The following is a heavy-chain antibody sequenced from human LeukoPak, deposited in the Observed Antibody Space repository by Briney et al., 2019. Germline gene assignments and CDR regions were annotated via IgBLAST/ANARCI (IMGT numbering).Heavy chain of an antibody. D-gene: IGHD5-12*01. Sequence: SETLSLTCTVSGGSVSSHYWSWIRQPPGKGLEWIGYIYYSGSTNYNPSLKSRVTISVDTSKNQFSLKLSSVTAADTAVYYCARDRGRGEGFFDYWGQGTLVTVSS. CDR3: ARDRGRGEGFFDY. J-gene: IGHJ4*02. CDR1: GGSVSSHY. V-gene: IGHV4-59*02. CDR2: IYYSGST.